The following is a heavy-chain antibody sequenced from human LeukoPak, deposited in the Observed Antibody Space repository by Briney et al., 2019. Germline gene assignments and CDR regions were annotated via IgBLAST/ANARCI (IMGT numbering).Heavy chain of an antibody. J-gene: IGHJ5*02. CDR2: IRYDGSNK. D-gene: IGHD2-2*02. CDR3: AKDPYCSSTSCYKEDWFDP. Sequence: GGSLKLSCAASGFTFSSYGMHWVRQAPGKGLEWVAFIRYDGSNKYYADSVKGRFTISRDNSKDTLYLQMNSLRAEDTAVYYCAKDPYCSSTSCYKEDWFDPWGQGTLVTVSS. CDR1: GFTFSSYG. V-gene: IGHV3-30*02.